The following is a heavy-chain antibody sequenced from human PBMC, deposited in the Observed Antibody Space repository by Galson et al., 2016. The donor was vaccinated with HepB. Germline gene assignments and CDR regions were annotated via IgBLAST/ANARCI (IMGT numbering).Heavy chain of an antibody. J-gene: IGHJ4*02. V-gene: IGHV4-59*01. CDR2: IYYSGST. CDR1: GGSSSGYY. CDR3: ARGGDPDYFDY. Sequence: SETLSLTCDVYGGSSSGYYWTWIRQPPGKGLEWIGHIYYSGSTNYNPSLKSRVTISVDTSKNQFSLKVSSVTAADTAVYYCARGGDPDYFDYWGQGTLVTVSS. D-gene: IGHD2-21*02.